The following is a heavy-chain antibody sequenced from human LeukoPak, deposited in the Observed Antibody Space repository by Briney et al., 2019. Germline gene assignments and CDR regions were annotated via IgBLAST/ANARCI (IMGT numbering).Heavy chain of an antibody. CDR1: GGSISSYY. V-gene: IGHV4-59*08. J-gene: IGHJ4*02. CDR2: IFYTGET. CDR3: ARHAAGVELWFEF. Sequence: SETLSLTCTVSGGSISSYYWSWIRQPPGKGLGWIGYIFYTGETDYYPSFRSRGFISIDASKNQVSLRLTSVTAADTAVYYCARHAAGVELWFEFWGQGTLVTVSS. D-gene: IGHD2-21*01.